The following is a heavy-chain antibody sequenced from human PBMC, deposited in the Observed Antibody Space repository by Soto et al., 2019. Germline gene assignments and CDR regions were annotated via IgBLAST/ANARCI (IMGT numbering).Heavy chain of an antibody. CDR2: IWYDGSNK. D-gene: IGHD2-15*01. Sequence: QVQLVESGGGVVQPGRSLRLSCAASGFTFSSYGMHWVRQAPGKGLEWVAVIWYDGSNKYYADSVKGRFTISRDNSKNTLYLQMSSVRAEDTAVYYCARDPLGCRGGSCYFVRWFDPWGQGTLVTVSS. V-gene: IGHV3-33*01. CDR3: ARDPLGCRGGSCYFVRWFDP. J-gene: IGHJ5*02. CDR1: GFTFSSYG.